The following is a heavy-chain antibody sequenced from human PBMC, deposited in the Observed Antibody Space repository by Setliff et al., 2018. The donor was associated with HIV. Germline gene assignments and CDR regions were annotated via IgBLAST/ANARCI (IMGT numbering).Heavy chain of an antibody. CDR3: VKDRTDILAGYGDH. Sequence: GGSLRLSCAASGFTFNSHEMNWVRLAPGKGLEWVSYISGSGSTIYYADSVKGRFTISRDNAKNSLYLQMNSLRAEDTAVYYCVKDRTDILAGYGDHWGQGTQVTVSS. D-gene: IGHD3-9*01. V-gene: IGHV3-48*03. CDR2: ISGSGSTI. CDR1: GFTFNSHE. J-gene: IGHJ4*02.